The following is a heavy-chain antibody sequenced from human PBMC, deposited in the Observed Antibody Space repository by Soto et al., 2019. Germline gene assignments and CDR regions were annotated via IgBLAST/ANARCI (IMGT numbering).Heavy chain of an antibody. V-gene: IGHV1-69*01. D-gene: IGHD3-10*01. CDR1: GVSFNNNG. CDR3: ARVLYYGSGSYSPYGMDV. Sequence: QVQLVQSGAEVQKPGSSVKVSCKTSGVSFNNNGIGWVRQAPGHGLEWMGGVSPPFRTSNYARKFQGRISITADASTGTVNMELSSLTSEDTAQYYCARVLYYGSGSYSPYGMDVWGQGTTVTVS. J-gene: IGHJ6*02. CDR2: VSPPFRTS.